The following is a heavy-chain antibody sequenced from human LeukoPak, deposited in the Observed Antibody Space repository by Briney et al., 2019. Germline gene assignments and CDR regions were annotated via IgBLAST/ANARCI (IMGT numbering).Heavy chain of an antibody. Sequence: SETLSLTSAVYGGSFSGYYWSCIRQPPGKGLECIGEITHIVSTNYNQSLRSRVTISVDTSKSQFSLKLSSVTAADTAVYYCARSKRYYGSGSYYPYYYYGMDVWGQGTTVTVSS. D-gene: IGHD3-10*01. V-gene: IGHV4-34*01. CDR1: GGSFSGYY. CDR2: ITHIVST. CDR3: ARSKRYYGSGSYYPYYYYGMDV. J-gene: IGHJ6*02.